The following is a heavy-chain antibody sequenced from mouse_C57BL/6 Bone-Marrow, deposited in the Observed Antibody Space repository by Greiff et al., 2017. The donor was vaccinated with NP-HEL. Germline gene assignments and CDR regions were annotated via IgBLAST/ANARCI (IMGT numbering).Heavy chain of an antibody. CDR2: IYPGSGST. D-gene: IGHD2-5*01. J-gene: IGHJ1*03. CDR1: GYTFTSYW. CDR3: ARWDRAYYSNYWYFDV. V-gene: IGHV1-55*01. Sequence: QVQLQQPGAELVKPGASVKMSCKASGYTFTSYWITWVKQRPGQGLEWIGDIYPGSGSTNYNEKFKSKATLTVDTSSSTAYMQLSSLTSEDSAVYYCARWDRAYYSNYWYFDVWGTGTTVTVSS.